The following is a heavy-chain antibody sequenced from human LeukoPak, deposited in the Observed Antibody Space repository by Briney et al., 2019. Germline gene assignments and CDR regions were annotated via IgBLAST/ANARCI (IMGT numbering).Heavy chain of an antibody. J-gene: IGHJ6*03. D-gene: IGHD3-22*01. CDR2: IKQDGSEK. CDR1: GFTFSSYW. Sequence: GGSLRLSCAASGFTFSSYWMSWVRQAPGKGLEWVANIKQDGSEKYYVDSVKGRFTISRDNAKNSLYLQMNSLRAEDTAVYYCARDVYYYDSRYYYYMDVWGKGTTVTVYS. CDR3: ARDVYYYDSRYYYYMDV. V-gene: IGHV3-7*01.